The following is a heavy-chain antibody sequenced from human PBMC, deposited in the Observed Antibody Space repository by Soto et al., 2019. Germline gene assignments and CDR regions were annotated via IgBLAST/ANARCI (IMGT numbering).Heavy chain of an antibody. Sequence: PSETLSLTCTVSGGSISSGDYYWSWIRQPPGKGLEWIGYIYYSGSTYYNPSLKSRVTISVDTSKNQFSLKLSSVTAADTAVYYCARGGYGDYLNYFDYWGQGTLVTVSS. CDR3: ARGGYGDYLNYFDY. D-gene: IGHD4-17*01. V-gene: IGHV4-30-4*01. CDR2: IYYSGST. J-gene: IGHJ4*02. CDR1: GGSISSGDYY.